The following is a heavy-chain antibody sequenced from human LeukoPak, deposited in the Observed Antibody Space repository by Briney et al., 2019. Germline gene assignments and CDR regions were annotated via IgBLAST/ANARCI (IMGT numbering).Heavy chain of an antibody. V-gene: IGHV3-21*01. CDR3: ARDRSGSYQAPNWFDP. J-gene: IGHJ5*02. CDR1: GFTFGSYT. Sequence: GGSLSLSCAASGFTFGSYTMNWVRQAPGKGLEWVSSISDSSTYIYYADSVKGRFTISRDNAKNSLYLQMNSLRAEDTAVYYCARDRSGSYQAPNWFDPWGQGTLVTVSS. D-gene: IGHD1-26*01. CDR2: ISDSSTYI.